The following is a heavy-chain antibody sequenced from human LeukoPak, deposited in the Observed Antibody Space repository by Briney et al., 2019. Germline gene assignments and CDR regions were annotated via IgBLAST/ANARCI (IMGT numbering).Heavy chain of an antibody. J-gene: IGHJ3*02. Sequence: PSETLSLTCAVYGGSFSGDFWSWIRQSPGKGLEWIGEINHGGSTTYNPSLQSRVTISVDTSKNQFSLKLSSVTAADTAVYYCARDALRDAFDIWGQGTMVTVSS. CDR3: ARDALRDAFDI. CDR1: GGSFSGDF. CDR2: INHGGST. D-gene: IGHD2-2*01. V-gene: IGHV4-34*01.